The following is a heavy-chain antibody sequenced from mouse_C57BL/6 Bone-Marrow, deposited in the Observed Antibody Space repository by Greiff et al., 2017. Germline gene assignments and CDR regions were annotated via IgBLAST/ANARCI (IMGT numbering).Heavy chain of an antibody. J-gene: IGHJ3*01. V-gene: IGHV1-22*01. D-gene: IGHD4-1*01. CDR3: ARWRGTWDEVFAY. CDR2: INPNNGGT. Sequence: VQLQQSGPELVKPGASVKMSCKASGYTFTDYNMLWVKQSHGKSLEWIGYINPNNGGTSYNQKFKGKATLTVNKSSSTAYMELRSLTSEDSAVYYCARWRGTWDEVFAYWGQGTLVTVSA. CDR1: GYTFTDYN.